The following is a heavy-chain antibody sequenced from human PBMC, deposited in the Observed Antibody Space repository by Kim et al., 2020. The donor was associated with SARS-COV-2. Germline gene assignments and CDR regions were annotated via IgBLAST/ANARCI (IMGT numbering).Heavy chain of an antibody. J-gene: IGHJ3*02. CDR2: FFYRGIT. D-gene: IGHD2-15*01. CDR1: GGSISSYY. CDR3: ARDFSGSSVAPFDI. Sequence: SETLSLTCTISGGSISSYYWRWIRQPPGKGLEWIGYFFYRGITNNNPSLRSRVTISVDTSKNQSSLRLSSVTAADTAVYYCARDFSGSSVAPFDIWGQGT. V-gene: IGHV4-59*01.